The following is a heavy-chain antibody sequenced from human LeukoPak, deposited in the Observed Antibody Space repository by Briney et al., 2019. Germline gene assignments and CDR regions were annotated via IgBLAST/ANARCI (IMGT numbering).Heavy chain of an antibody. CDR2: ISTSSSTI. J-gene: IGHJ3*02. Sequence: GGSLRLPCAASGFTFTSHSFNWVRQAPGKGLEWVSYISTSSSTIYYTDSVRGRFTISRDNAKNSLYLQMNSLRAEDTAVYYCARESLGGGDDAFDIWGQGTMVTVSS. D-gene: IGHD2-21*01. V-gene: IGHV3-48*01. CDR3: ARESLGGGDDAFDI. CDR1: GFTFTSHS.